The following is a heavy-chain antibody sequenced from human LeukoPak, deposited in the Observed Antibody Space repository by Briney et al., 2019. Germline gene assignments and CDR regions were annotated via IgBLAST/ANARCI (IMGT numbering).Heavy chain of an antibody. CDR3: AGLYGDYSGYYYYMDV. CDR1: GYTFTSYG. CDR2: ISAYNGNT. J-gene: IGHJ6*03. V-gene: IGHV1-18*01. D-gene: IGHD4-17*01. Sequence: ASVKVSCKASGYTFTSYGISWVRQAPGQGLEWMGWISAYNGNTNYAQKLQGRVTMTTDTSTSTAYMELRSLRSDDTAVYYCAGLYGDYSGYYYYMDVWGKGTTVTVSS.